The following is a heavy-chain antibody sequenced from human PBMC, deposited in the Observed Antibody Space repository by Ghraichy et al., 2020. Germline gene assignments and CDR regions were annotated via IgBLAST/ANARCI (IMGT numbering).Heavy chain of an antibody. CDR1: GFTFSSYS. CDR3: ARPYSSSWYYFDY. Sequence: GESLNISCAASGFTFSSYSMNWVRQAPGKGLEWVSYISSSSSTIYYADSVKGRFTISRDNAKNSLYLQMNTLRDEDTAVYYCARPYSSSWYYFDYWGQGTLVTVSS. CDR2: ISSSSSTI. V-gene: IGHV3-48*02. J-gene: IGHJ4*02. D-gene: IGHD6-13*01.